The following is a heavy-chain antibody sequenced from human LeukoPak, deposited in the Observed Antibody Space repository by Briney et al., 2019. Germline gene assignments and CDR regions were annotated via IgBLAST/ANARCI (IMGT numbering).Heavy chain of an antibody. CDR3: ARRTRVVRGVISYYYMDV. V-gene: IGHV1-2*02. J-gene: IGHJ6*03. CDR1: GYTFTGYY. Sequence: GASVKVSCKASGYTFTGYYMHWVRQAPGQGLEWMGWINPNSGGTNYAQKFQGRVTMTRNTSISTAYMELSRLRPDDTAVYYCARRTRVVRGVISYYYMDVWGKGTTVTVSS. CDR2: INPNSGGT. D-gene: IGHD3-10*01.